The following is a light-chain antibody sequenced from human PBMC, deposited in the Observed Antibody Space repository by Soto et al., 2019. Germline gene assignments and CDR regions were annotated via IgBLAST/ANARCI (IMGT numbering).Light chain of an antibody. Sequence: DIQMTQSPSSLSASVGDSVTITCRASQNIKTYLHWYQQKPGKAPNLLIYAASSLHSGVPSRFSGSGSGTDFTLTISSLQPEDFATYYCQQSFSSPPWTFGQGTKVEIK. J-gene: IGKJ1*01. CDR1: QNIKTY. V-gene: IGKV1-39*01. CDR2: AAS. CDR3: QQSFSSPPWT.